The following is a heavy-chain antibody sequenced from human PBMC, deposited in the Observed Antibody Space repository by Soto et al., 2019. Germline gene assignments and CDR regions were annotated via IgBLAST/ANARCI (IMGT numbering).Heavy chain of an antibody. J-gene: IGHJ4*02. CDR2: ISYDGSNK. V-gene: IGHV3-30*18. CDR3: AKDHKNGYCSGGSCLFDY. Sequence: GGSLRLSCAASGFTFSSYGMHWVRQAPGKGLEWVAVISYDGSNKYYADSVKGRFTISRDNSKNTLYLQMNSLRAEDTAVYYCAKDHKNGYCSGGSCLFDYWGQGTLVTVSS. CDR1: GFTFSSYG. D-gene: IGHD2-15*01.